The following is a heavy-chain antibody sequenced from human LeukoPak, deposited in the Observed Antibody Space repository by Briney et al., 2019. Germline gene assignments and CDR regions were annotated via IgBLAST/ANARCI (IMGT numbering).Heavy chain of an antibody. V-gene: IGHV3-53*01. CDR1: GFTVSSKY. J-gene: IGHJ4*02. CDR3: VEGGAARFDY. Sequence: PGGSLRLSCAASGFTVSSKYMTWVRQAPGKGLEWVSVIYRGGHTYYADSVKGRFTISRDNSKNTLYLQMNSLRAEDTAVYYCVEGGAARFDYWGQGTLVAVSS. CDR2: IYRGGHT. D-gene: IGHD5-18*01.